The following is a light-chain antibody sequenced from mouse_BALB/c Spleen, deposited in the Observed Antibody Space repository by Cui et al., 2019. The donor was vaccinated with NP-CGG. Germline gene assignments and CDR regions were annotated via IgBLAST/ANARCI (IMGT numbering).Light chain of an antibody. Sequence: QAVVTQESALTTSPGETVTLTCRSSTGAVTTSNYANWVQEKPEHLFTGLIGGTNNRPPGVPARFSGSLIGDKAALTITGAQTEDEAIYFCALWYSNHWVFGGGTKLTVL. J-gene: IGLJ1*01. CDR1: TGAVTTSNY. CDR2: GTN. CDR3: ALWYSNHWV. V-gene: IGLV1*01.